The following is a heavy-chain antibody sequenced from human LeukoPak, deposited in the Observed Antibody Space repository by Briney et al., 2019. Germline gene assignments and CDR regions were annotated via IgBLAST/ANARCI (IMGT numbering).Heavy chain of an antibody. CDR3: ARVVVPAAPIDP. V-gene: IGHV4-59*08. CDR2: MSYSGST. D-gene: IGHD2-2*01. J-gene: IGHJ5*02. CDR1: GGSISSYY. Sequence: SETLSLTCTVSGGSISSYYWSWIRQPPGKELEWIGYMSYSGSTNYNPSLKSRVTISLDTSKNQFSLKLNSVTAADTAVYYCARVVVPAAPIDPWGQGTLITVSS.